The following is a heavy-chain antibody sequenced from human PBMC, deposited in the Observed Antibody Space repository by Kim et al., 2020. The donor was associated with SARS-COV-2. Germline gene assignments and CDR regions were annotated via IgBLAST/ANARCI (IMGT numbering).Heavy chain of an antibody. D-gene: IGHD5-12*01. Sequence: GGSLRLSCAASGFTFSSYAMHWVRQAPGKGLEWVTVISYDGSNKYYADSVKGRFTISRDNSKNTLDLQMNSLRAEDTAVYYCARDRGYNGYVGVTDYWGQGTLVTVSS. CDR3: ARDRGYNGYVGVTDY. CDR2: ISYDGSNK. CDR1: GFTFSSYA. V-gene: IGHV3-30*04. J-gene: IGHJ4*02.